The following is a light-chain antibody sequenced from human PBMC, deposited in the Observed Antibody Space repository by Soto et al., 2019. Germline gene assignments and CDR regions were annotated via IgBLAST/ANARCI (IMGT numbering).Light chain of an antibody. CDR1: QSVSTNF. V-gene: IGKV3-20*01. Sequence: EIVLTQSPGTLSLSPGEGATLSCRASQSVSTNFFAWYQQKPGQAPRLLIYGASTRATGIPDRFSGSGSGTDFTLTISRLEPEDFAVYDCHQYGRTSWTFGRGTKVEIK. CDR2: GAS. CDR3: HQYGRTSWT. J-gene: IGKJ1*01.